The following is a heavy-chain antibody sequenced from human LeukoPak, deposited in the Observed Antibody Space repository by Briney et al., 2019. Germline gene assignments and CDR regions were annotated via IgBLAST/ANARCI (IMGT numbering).Heavy chain of an antibody. CDR2: ISYDGSNK. D-gene: IGHD1-26*01. CDR3: VRDGVGAPPFDY. CDR1: GFTFSSYG. J-gene: IGHJ4*02. V-gene: IGHV3-30*03. Sequence: HPGGSLRLSCAASGFTFSSYGMHWVRQAPGKGLEWVAVISYDGSNKYYADSVKGRFTISRDNSKNTLYLQMNSLRAEDTAVYYCVRDGVGAPPFDYWGQGALVTVSS.